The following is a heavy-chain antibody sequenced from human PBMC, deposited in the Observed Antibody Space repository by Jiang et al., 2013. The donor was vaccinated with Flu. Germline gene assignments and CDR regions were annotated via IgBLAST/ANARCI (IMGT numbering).Heavy chain of an antibody. CDR2: IYPGDSRT. J-gene: IGHJ4*02. CDR3: GRIIGGGNALLH. V-gene: IGHV5-51*03. D-gene: IGHD4-23*01. Sequence: GAEVKKPGESLKISCEGSGYTFSDFWIAWVRQMPGKGLEWMGIIYPGDSRTRYNPSFQGQVTMSADKSINTVYLQWRSLKASDTAIYYCGRIIGGGNALLHWGQGTLVT. CDR1: GYTFSDFW.